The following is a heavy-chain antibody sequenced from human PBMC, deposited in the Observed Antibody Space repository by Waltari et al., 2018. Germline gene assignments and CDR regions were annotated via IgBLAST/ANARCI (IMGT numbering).Heavy chain of an antibody. CDR2: ISGSGGRT. V-gene: IGHV3-23*04. CDR1: GFTFSSYA. D-gene: IGHD6-19*01. Sequence: EVQLVESGGGLVQPGGSLRLSCAASGFTFSSYAMSWVRQAPGKGLEWVSAISGSGGRTYYADSVKGRFTISRDNSKNTLYLQMNSLRAEDTAVYYCAKATGGGYSSGWYINYWGQGTLVTVSS. J-gene: IGHJ4*02. CDR3: AKATGGGYSSGWYINY.